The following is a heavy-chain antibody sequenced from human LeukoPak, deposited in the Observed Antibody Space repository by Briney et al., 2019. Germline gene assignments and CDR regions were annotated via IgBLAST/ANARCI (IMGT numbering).Heavy chain of an antibody. Sequence: ASVKVSCKASGGTFSSYAISWVRQAPGQGLEWLGWININTGNPTYAQGFTGRFVFSFNISVSTAYLQINSLKSEDTAVYYCARTGERRPTLMGFVWGQGTTVTVSS. J-gene: IGHJ6*02. V-gene: IGHV7-4-1*02. CDR1: GGTFSSYA. CDR2: ININTGNP. CDR3: ARTGERRPTLMGFV. D-gene: IGHD3-10*01.